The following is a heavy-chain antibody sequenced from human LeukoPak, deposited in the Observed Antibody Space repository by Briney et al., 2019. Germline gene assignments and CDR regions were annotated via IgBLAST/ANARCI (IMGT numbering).Heavy chain of an antibody. CDR2: INPNSGGT. D-gene: IGHD3-22*01. CDR3: ARVKMYYYDSSGYWD. Sequence: ASVKVSCKASGYTFTGYYMHWVRQAPGQGLEWMEWINPNSGGTNYAQKFQGRVTMTRDTSISTAYMELSRLRSDDTAVYYCARVKMYYYDSSGYWDWGQGTLVTVSS. V-gene: IGHV1-2*02. J-gene: IGHJ4*02. CDR1: GYTFTGYY.